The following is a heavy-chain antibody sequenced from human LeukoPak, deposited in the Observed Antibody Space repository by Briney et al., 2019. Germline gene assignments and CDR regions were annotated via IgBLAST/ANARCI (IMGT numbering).Heavy chain of an antibody. D-gene: IGHD2-15*01. J-gene: IGHJ3*02. CDR3: ARDSSGALDAFDI. CDR2: IIPIFGTA. V-gene: IGHV1-69*05. CDR1: GYTFTSYG. Sequence: SVKVSCKVSGYTFTSYGISWVRQAHGQGLEWMGGIIPIFGTATYAQKFQGRVTITTDESTSTAYMERSSLRAEDTAVYYGARDSSGALDAFDIWGQGTMVTVSS.